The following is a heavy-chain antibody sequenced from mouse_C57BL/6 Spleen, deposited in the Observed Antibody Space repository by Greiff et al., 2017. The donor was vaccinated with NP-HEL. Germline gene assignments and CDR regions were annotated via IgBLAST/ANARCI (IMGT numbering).Heavy chain of an antibody. CDR1: GFTFSDYG. J-gene: IGHJ1*03. V-gene: IGHV5-17*01. Sequence: EVKLVESGGGLVKPGGSLKLSCAASGFTFSDYGMHWVRQAPEKGLEWVAYISSGSSTIYYADTVKGRFTISRDNAKNTLFLQMTSLRSEDTAMYYCARRENWDWYFDVWGTGTTVTVSS. CDR2: ISSGSSTI. D-gene: IGHD4-1*01. CDR3: ARRENWDWYFDV.